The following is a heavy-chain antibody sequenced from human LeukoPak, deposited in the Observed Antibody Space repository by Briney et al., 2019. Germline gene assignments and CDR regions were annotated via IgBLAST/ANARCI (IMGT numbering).Heavy chain of an antibody. CDR3: ARESYSGSYYFDS. CDR1: GFTFSTYR. CDR2: IKQDGSEK. V-gene: IGHV3-7*03. J-gene: IGHJ4*02. D-gene: IGHD1-26*01. Sequence: PGGSLRLSCGASGFTFSTYRMSWVRQAPGKGLEWVANIKQDGSEKYYVDSVKGRFTISRDNAKNSLYLQMNSLRAEDTAVYYCARESYSGSYYFDSWGQGTLVTVSS.